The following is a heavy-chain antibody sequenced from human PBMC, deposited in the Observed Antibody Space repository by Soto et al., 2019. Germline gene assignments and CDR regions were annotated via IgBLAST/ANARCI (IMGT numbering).Heavy chain of an antibody. CDR1: GFTFSSYW. J-gene: IGHJ6*03. D-gene: IGHD6-13*01. CDR3: ARVKVDSSSWYNRYYYYYMDV. V-gene: IGHV3-7*01. CDR2: IKQDGSEK. Sequence: GGSLRLSCAASGFTFSSYWMSWVRQAPGKGLEWVANIKQDGSEKYYVDSVKGRFTISRDNAKNSLYLQMNSLRAEDTAVYYCARVKVDSSSWYNRYYYYYMDVWGKGTTVTVSS.